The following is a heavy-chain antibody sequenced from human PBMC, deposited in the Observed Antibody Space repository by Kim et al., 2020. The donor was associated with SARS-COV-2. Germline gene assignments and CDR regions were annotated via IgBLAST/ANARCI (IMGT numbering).Heavy chain of an antibody. CDR2: IYYSGST. Sequence: SQTLSLTCTVSVGSISSSSYYWGWIRQPPGKGLEWLGSIYYSGSTYYNPSLKSRVTISVDTSKNQFTLKLSSVTAATTAVYYCAEEYSSSWYAKGSNWFDPWGQGTLVTVSS. CDR3: AEEYSSSWYAKGSNWFDP. D-gene: IGHD6-13*01. V-gene: IGHV4-39*01. CDR1: VGSISSSSYY. J-gene: IGHJ5*02.